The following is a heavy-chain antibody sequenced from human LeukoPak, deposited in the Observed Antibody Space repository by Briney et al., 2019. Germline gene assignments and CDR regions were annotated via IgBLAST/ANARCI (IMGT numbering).Heavy chain of an antibody. V-gene: IGHV4-59*08. J-gene: IGHJ3*02. CDR2: IYHSGST. Sequence: SETLSLTCTVSGGSISSYYWSWIRQPPGKGLEWIGSIYHSGSTYYNPSLKSRVTISVDTSNNQFSLKLSSVTAADTAVYYCARETGTDAFGIWGQGTVVTVSS. CDR1: GGSISSYY. CDR3: ARETGTDAFGI. D-gene: IGHD1-1*01.